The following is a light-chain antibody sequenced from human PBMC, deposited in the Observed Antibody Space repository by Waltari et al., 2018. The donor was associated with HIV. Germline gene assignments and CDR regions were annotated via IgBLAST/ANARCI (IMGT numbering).Light chain of an antibody. CDR2: EVT. CDR3: TSYRSGSTLV. V-gene: IGLV2-14*01. Sequence: QSALTQPASVSGSPGQSITISCTGTTSDVGGYAYVSWYQQHPGKAPKLMIFEVTYRPSVVSHRSAGSKSGNTASLTISGLQAEDEADYYCTSYRSGSTLVVGGGTKVTVL. CDR1: TSDVGGYAY. J-gene: IGLJ2*01.